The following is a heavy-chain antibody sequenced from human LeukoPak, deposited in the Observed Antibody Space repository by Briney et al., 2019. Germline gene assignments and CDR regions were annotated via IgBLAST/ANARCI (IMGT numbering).Heavy chain of an antibody. CDR1: GYTFTSYA. V-gene: IGHV1-3*01. J-gene: IGHJ4*02. Sequence: ASVKVSCKASGYTFTSYAMHWVRQAPGQRLEWMGWINAGNGNTKYSQKFQGRVTITGDTSASTAYMELSSLRSEDTAVYYCARGYFDWLLRDTEFDYWGQGTLVTVSS. CDR2: INAGNGNT. D-gene: IGHD3-9*01. CDR3: ARGYFDWLLRDTEFDY.